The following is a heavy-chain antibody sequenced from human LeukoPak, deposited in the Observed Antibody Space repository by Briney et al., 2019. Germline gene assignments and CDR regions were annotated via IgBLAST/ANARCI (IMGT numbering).Heavy chain of an antibody. V-gene: IGHV1-69*05. J-gene: IGHJ6*03. Sequence: SVKVSCKASGGTFSSYAISWVRQAPGQGLEWMGGIIPIFGTANYAQKFQGRVTITTDESTSTAYMELSSLRSEDTAVYYCARAPYYYYYMDVWGKGTTVIVSS. CDR2: IIPIFGTA. CDR1: GGTFSSYA. CDR3: ARAPYYYYYMDV.